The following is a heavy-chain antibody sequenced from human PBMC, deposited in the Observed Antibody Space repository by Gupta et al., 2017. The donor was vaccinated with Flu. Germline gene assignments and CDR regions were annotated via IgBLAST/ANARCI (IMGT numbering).Heavy chain of an antibody. Sequence: EVHLVESGGGWVQPGRSLRLSCVASEFTFSSYEMNWVRQAPGEGLEWVSYISSSGNSIYYADSVRGRFTISRDNAKNSLYLQMNSLRAEDTAVYYCARVGRIGGIDSWGQGALVTVSS. D-gene: IGHD2-15*01. V-gene: IGHV3-48*03. CDR3: ARVGRIGGIDS. CDR1: EFTFSSYE. CDR2: ISSSGNSI. J-gene: IGHJ4*02.